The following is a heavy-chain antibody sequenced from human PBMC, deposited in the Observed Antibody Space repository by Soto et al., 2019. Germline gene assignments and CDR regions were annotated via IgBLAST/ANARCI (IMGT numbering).Heavy chain of an antibody. V-gene: IGHV1-18*04. CDR1: GYSFTSYG. J-gene: IGHJ4*02. CDR2: ISGHNGNT. D-gene: IGHD3-22*01. Sequence: QVQLVQSGAEVKKPGASVKVSCKASGYSFTSYGISWVRQAPGQGPEWMGWISGHNGNTNHPQSLQGRVNMTIDTYRNTAYMELRSLRSDDTAVYYCARHRFNYYDDTVYYYFAVCGQGTLVTVSS. CDR3: ARHRFNYYDDTVYYYFAV.